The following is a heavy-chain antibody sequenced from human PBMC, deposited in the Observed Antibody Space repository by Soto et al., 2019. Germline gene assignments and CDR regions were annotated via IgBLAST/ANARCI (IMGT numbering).Heavy chain of an antibody. J-gene: IGHJ6*03. CDR1: GFTFSSYS. CDR3: ARDGAAAGTLTIQHYYYYYYMDV. CDR2: ISSSSSYI. D-gene: IGHD6-13*01. V-gene: IGHV3-21*01. Sequence: GGSLRLSCAASGFTFSSYSMNWVRQAPGKGLEWVSSISSSSSYIYYADSVKGRFTISRDNAKNSLYLQMNSLRAEDTAVYYCARDGAAAGTLTIQHYYYYYYMDVWGKGTTVTVSS.